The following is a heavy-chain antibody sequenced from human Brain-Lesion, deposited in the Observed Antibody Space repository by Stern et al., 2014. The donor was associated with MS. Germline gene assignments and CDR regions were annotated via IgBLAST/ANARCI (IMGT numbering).Heavy chain of an antibody. V-gene: IGHV4-39*01. CDR2: IYYSGNT. J-gene: IGHJ5*02. CDR3: AGEEDIRYCSGGSCTGNWFDP. CDR1: GGSVSSTSYA. Sequence: VQLVESGPGLVKPSETLSLTCTVAGGSVSSTSYAWAWIRQPPGKGLEWIGTIYYSGNTYYSPSLKSRLTISLETSKNPFSLQLRSVTAADTAVYYCAGEEDIRYCSGGSCTGNWFDPWGQGTLVTVSS. D-gene: IGHD2-15*01.